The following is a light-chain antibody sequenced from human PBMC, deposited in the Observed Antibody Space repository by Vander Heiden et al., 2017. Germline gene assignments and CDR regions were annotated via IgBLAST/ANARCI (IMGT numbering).Light chain of an antibody. CDR1: QSLLHINGYNS. CDR3: MQSLQSLWT. J-gene: IGKJ1*01. CDR2: LAS. V-gene: IGKV2-28*01. Sequence: DIVMTQSPLSLPVTPGEPASISCRSSQSLLHINGYNSLDWYLQKPGQSPQLLIYLASTRASGAPDRFSGSGSGTEFTLNISRVEAEDVGVFYCMQSLQSLWTFGQGTKLEIK.